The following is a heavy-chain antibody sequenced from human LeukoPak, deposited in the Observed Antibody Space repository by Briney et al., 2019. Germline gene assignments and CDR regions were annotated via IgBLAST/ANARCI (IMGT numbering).Heavy chain of an antibody. CDR1: GFTFSSYA. J-gene: IGHJ4*02. Sequence: GGSLRLSCAASGFTFSSYATSWVRQAPGEGLEWMGIIYPADSDTRYSPSFQGQVTISADKPIRTAYLQWSSLKASDTAIYYCARGGYSYGPFDDGGQGTLVTVSS. CDR3: ARGGYSYGPFDD. CDR2: IYPADSDT. V-gene: IGHV5-51*04. D-gene: IGHD5-18*01.